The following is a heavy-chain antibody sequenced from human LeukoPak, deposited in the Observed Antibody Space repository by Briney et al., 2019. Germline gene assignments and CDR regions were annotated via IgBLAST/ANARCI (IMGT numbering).Heavy chain of an antibody. CDR2: MYYSGST. Sequence: SETLPLTCTVSGGSISSYYWSWIRQPPGKGLEWIGYMYYSGSTNYNPSLKSRVTISVDTSKNQFSLKLSSVTAADTAVYYCARHYCSGGSCSRNWFDPWGQGTLVTVSS. CDR1: GGSISSYY. J-gene: IGHJ5*02. V-gene: IGHV4-59*08. D-gene: IGHD2-15*01. CDR3: ARHYCSGGSCSRNWFDP.